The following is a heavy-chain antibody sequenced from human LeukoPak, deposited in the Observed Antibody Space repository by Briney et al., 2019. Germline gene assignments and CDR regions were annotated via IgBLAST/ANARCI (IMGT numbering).Heavy chain of an antibody. CDR1: GGSISSGGYS. CDR3: ARGAYYYEWFDP. D-gene: IGHD3-22*01. CDR2: IYHSGST. Sequence: PSETPSLTCAVSGGSISSGGYSWSWIRQPPGKGLEWIGYIYHSGSTYYNPSLKSRVTISVDRSKNQFSLKLSSVTAADTAVYYCARGAYYYEWFDPWGQGTLVTVSS. V-gene: IGHV4-30-2*01. J-gene: IGHJ5*02.